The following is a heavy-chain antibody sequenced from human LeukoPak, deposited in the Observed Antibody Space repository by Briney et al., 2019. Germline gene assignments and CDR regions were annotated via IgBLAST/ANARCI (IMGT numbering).Heavy chain of an antibody. Sequence: GGSLRLSCAASGFIFSSYSMNWVRQAPGKGLEWVSFISTSSSYIYYADSVKGRFTISRDNAKNSLYLQMNSLRAEDTAVYYCARDQGSSWPYYYYYMDVWGKGTTVTVSS. D-gene: IGHD6-13*01. J-gene: IGHJ6*03. CDR3: ARDQGSSWPYYYYYMDV. CDR2: ISTSSSYI. V-gene: IGHV3-21*01. CDR1: GFIFSSYS.